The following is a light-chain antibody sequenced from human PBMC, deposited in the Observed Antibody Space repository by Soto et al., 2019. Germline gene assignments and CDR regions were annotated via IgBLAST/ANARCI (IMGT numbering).Light chain of an antibody. CDR2: QDS. J-gene: IGLJ2*01. V-gene: IGLV3-1*01. CDR1: KLGDKY. Sequence: SYELTQPPSVSVSPGQTASITCSGDKLGDKYACWYQQKPGQSPVLVIYQDSKRPSGIPERFSGSNSGNTATLTISGTQAMDEADYYCQAWDSSTYVGFGGGTKGTGL. CDR3: QAWDSSTYVG.